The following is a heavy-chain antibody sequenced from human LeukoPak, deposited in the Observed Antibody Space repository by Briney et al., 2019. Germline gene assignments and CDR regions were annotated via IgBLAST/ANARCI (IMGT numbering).Heavy chain of an antibody. CDR2: IWYDGTNK. Sequence: TGGSLRLSCAASGFTFSSYGMHWVRQAPGKGLEWVALIWYDGTNKYYADSVKGRFTISRDNSKNTLYLQMNSLRAEDTAVYYCARGTIAAAGKVRSWFDPWGQGTLVTVSS. J-gene: IGHJ5*02. D-gene: IGHD6-13*01. CDR3: ARGTIAAAGKVRSWFDP. V-gene: IGHV3-33*01. CDR1: GFTFSSYG.